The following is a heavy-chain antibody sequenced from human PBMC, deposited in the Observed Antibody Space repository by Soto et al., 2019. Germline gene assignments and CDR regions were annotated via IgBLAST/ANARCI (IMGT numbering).Heavy chain of an antibody. Sequence: LSLTCTVSGGSISSSSYYWGWIRQPPGKGLEWIGSIYYRGNTYYNPSLKSRVTISVDTSKNQFSLKLSSVTAADTAVYYCAREGGGYCSGGSCQVDYWGQGTLVTV. D-gene: IGHD2-15*01. CDR2: IYYRGNT. V-gene: IGHV4-39*02. J-gene: IGHJ4*02. CDR3: AREGGGYCSGGSCQVDY. CDR1: GGSISSSSYY.